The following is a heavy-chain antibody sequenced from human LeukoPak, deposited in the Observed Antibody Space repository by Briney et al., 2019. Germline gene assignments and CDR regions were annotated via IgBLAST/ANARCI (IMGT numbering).Heavy chain of an antibody. CDR1: DGSISSYY. V-gene: IGHV4-59*01. D-gene: IGHD3-22*01. Sequence: LETLSLNCTVSDGSISSYYWSWIRQPPGQGLEWIGYIYYSGSINYNPSLKSRVAISIDTSKNQFSLKLNSVTAADTAVYYCARIIGSGSGSTFDYWGQGTLVTVSS. J-gene: IGHJ4*02. CDR2: IYYSGSI. CDR3: ARIIGSGSGSTFDY.